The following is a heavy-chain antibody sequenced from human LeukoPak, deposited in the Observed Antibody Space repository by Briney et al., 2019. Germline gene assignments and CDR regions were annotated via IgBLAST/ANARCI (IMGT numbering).Heavy chain of an antibody. CDR1: GGSISSYY. CDR2: IYYSGSA. Sequence: SETLSLTCTVSGGSISSYYWSWIRQPPGKGLEWIGYIYYSGSANYNPSLKSRVTISVDTSKNQFSLKLSSVTAADTAVYYCARDSRGPDYYYYGMDVWGQGTTVTVSS. V-gene: IGHV4-59*01. J-gene: IGHJ6*02. CDR3: ARDSRGPDYYYYGMDV.